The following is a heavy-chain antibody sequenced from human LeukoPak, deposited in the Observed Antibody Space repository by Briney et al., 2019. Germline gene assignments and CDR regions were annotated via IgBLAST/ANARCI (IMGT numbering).Heavy chain of an antibody. CDR2: IYYSGST. J-gene: IGHJ5*02. Sequence: SETLSLTCTVSGGSISSYYWSWIRQPLGKGLEWIGYIYYSGSTNYNPSLKSRVTISVDTSKNQFSLKLSSVTAADTAVYYCARPAGYCSGGSCRFWFDPWGQGTLVTVSS. CDR1: GGSISSYY. D-gene: IGHD2-15*01. V-gene: IGHV4-59*08. CDR3: ARPAGYCSGGSCRFWFDP.